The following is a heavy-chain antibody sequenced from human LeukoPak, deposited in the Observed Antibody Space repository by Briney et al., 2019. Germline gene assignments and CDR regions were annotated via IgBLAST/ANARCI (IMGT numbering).Heavy chain of an antibody. CDR3: GRARSGKGGYYFDY. CDR2: INLNSGGT. Sequence: SVNVSCKASGYTFTSYGISWVRQAPGQGLDWMGWINLNSGGTNYAQNFQGRITMTRNTSISTAYMELSRLRSDDTAVYYCGRARSGKGGYYFDYWGQGALVTVSS. CDR1: GYTFTSYG. D-gene: IGHD3-3*01. J-gene: IGHJ4*02. V-gene: IGHV1-2*02.